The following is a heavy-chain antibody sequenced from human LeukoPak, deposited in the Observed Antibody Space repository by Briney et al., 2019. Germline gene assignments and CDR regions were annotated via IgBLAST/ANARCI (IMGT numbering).Heavy chain of an antibody. D-gene: IGHD1-26*01. CDR3: ARRKVGAIDY. V-gene: IGHV4-34*01. CDR2: INHSGST. Sequence: SETLSLTCTVSGGYMENIYWHWIRQPPGKGLEWIGEINHSGSTNYNPSLKSRVTISVDTSKNQFSLKLSSVTAADTAVYYCARRKVGAIDYWGQGTLVTVSS. J-gene: IGHJ4*02. CDR1: GGYMENIY.